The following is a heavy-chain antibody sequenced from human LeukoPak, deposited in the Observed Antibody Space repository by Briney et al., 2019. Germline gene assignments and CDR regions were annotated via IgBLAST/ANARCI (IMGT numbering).Heavy chain of an antibody. CDR2: IIPIFGTA. J-gene: IGHJ4*02. CDR3: ARDFIPAAALDY. V-gene: IGHV1-69*05. CDR1: GGTFSSYA. D-gene: IGHD2-2*01. Sequence: SVKVSCKASGGTFSSYAISWVRQAPGQGLEWMGGIIPIFGTANYAQKLQGRVTMTTDTSTSTAYMELRSLRSDDTAVYYCARDFIPAAALDYWGQGTLVTVSS.